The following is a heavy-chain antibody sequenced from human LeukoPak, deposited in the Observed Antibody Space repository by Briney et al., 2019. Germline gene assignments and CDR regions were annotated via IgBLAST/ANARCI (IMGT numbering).Heavy chain of an antibody. Sequence: PSETLSLTCTVSGGSISSSSYYWGWIRQPPGKGLEWIGSIYYSGSTYYNPSLKSRVTISVDTSKNQFSLKLSSVPAADTAVYYCARVLVAYYDFWSGYYKGDAFDIWGQGTMVTVSS. CDR2: IYYSGST. CDR1: GGSISSSSYY. CDR3: ARVLVAYYDFWSGYYKGDAFDI. V-gene: IGHV4-39*01. D-gene: IGHD3-3*01. J-gene: IGHJ3*02.